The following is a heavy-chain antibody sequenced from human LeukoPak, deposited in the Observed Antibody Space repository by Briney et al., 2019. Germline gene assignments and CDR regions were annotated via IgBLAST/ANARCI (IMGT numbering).Heavy chain of an antibody. CDR1: GFSFRDYP. V-gene: IGHV3-23*01. J-gene: IGHJ3*02. CDR2: SSAGADVI. D-gene: IGHD1-1*01. CDR3: AKSLLTTATGTGRAFDI. Sequence: PGGCLRLFWEAAGFSFRDYPMGWVRRAAGKWLGWVSGSSAGADVIFYADPVKGRFTISRDNSKNTLYLQMTSLRAEDSAEYYCAKSLLTTATGTGRAFDIWGQGTMVTVSA.